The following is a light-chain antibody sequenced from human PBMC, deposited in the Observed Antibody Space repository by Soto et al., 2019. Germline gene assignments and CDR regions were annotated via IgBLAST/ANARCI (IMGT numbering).Light chain of an antibody. Sequence: EIVLTQSPGTLSLSPGEGATLSCRASQSVSSNNLAWYHQKPGQPPRLLIYGASSRATGIPDRFSGSGSGTDFTLTISRLEPEDFAVYYWHQYDNSITCGQGTRLEIE. CDR2: GAS. CDR3: HQYDNSIT. CDR1: QSVSSNN. J-gene: IGKJ5*01. V-gene: IGKV3-20*01.